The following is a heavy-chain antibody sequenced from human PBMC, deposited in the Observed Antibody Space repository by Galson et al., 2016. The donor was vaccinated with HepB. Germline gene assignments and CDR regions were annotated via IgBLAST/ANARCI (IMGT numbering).Heavy chain of an antibody. CDR3: ARGAIGDVYNS. J-gene: IGHJ4*02. CDR2: IIPILGTP. CDR1: GGTFSSNA. D-gene: IGHD5-24*01. Sequence: SVKVSCKATGGTFSSNAITWLRQAPGQGLEWMGGIIPILGTPNYAQKFQGRVTITADKSTSTAYLDLISLRSDDTAMYYCARGAIGDVYNSWGQGTLVTVSS. V-gene: IGHV1-69*10.